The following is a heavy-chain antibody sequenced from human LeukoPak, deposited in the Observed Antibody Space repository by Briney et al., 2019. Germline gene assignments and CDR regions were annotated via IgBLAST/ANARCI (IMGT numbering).Heavy chain of an antibody. CDR3: AGSLKFITMIPHY. Sequence: SVKVSCKASGGTFSSYAISWVRQAPGQGLEWMGGIIPIFGTVNYAQKSQGRVTITADESTSTAYMELSSLRSEDTAVFYCAGSLKFITMIPHYWGQGTLVTVSS. CDR1: GGTFSSYA. V-gene: IGHV1-69*13. J-gene: IGHJ4*02. CDR2: IIPIFGTV. D-gene: IGHD3-22*01.